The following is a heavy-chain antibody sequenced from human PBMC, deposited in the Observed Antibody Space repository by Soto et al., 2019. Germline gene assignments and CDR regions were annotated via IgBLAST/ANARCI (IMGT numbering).Heavy chain of an antibody. Sequence: QVQLQESGPGLVKPSETLSLTCTVSGGSISGYYWSWIRQPAGKRLEWIGRIYASGNTNKNPSLKRRVTMSVDTSNNQLALRLNSVTAADTAVYYCARVGRTRATVTTDAFYVWGQGTKVTVSS. CDR2: IYASGNT. V-gene: IGHV4-4*07. CDR3: ARVGRTRATVTTDAFYV. D-gene: IGHD4-17*01. CDR1: GGSISGYY. J-gene: IGHJ3*01.